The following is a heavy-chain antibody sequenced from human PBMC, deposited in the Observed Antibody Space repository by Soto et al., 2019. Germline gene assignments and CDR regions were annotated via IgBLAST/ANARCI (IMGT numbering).Heavy chain of an antibody. V-gene: IGHV5-51*01. CDR2: IYPGDSDT. J-gene: IGHJ6*02. CDR1: GYSFTSYW. D-gene: IGHD4-17*01. CDR3: ARLTNGGATTVVTRVSVSYGMDV. Sequence: CKGSGYSFTSYWIGWVRQMPGKGLEWMGIIYPGDSDTRYSPSFQGQVTISADKSISTAYLQWSSLKASDTAMYYCARLTNGGATTVVTRVSVSYGMDVWGQGTTVTVS.